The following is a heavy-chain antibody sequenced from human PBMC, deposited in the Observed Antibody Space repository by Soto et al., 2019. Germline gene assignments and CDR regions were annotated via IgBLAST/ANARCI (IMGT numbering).Heavy chain of an antibody. CDR2: INAGNGNT. Sequence: QVQLMQSGAEEKKPGASVKVSCKASGYTFTTYAMHWVRQAPGQRLEWMGWINAGNGNTKYSQKFQGRVTITRDTSASTVYMELSSLRSEDTAVYYCAREAIVLVPADNYYYYYGMDVWGQGTKVTVSS. V-gene: IGHV1-3*05. CDR3: AREAIVLVPADNYYYYYGMDV. D-gene: IGHD2-2*01. CDR1: GYTFTTYA. J-gene: IGHJ6*02.